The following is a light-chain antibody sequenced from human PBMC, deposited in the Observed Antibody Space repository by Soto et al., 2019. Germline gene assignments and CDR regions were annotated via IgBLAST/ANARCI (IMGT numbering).Light chain of an antibody. Sequence: DIVMTQSPLSLPVTPGEPASISCRSSQSLLHSDGYNCLDWYLQKPGQSPQLLIYLGSNRASGVPDRFSGSGSGTDFTLKISRVEAEDVGLYYCMQALQTPPTFGPGTKVDLK. J-gene: IGKJ3*01. CDR1: QSLLHSDGYNC. CDR3: MQALQTPPT. V-gene: IGKV2-28*01. CDR2: LGS.